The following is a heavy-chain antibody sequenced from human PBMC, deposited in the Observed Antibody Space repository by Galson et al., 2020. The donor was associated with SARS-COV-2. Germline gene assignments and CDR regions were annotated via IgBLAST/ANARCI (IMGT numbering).Heavy chain of an antibody. CDR3: ARAFGGGTTRGAVIYFDY. D-gene: IGHD2-2*01. CDR2: IYHSGST. CDR1: GGSISSRSYY. V-gene: IGHV4-39*07. Sequence: LETLSLTCTVSGGSISSRSYYWGWIRQPPGKGLEWIGSIYHSGSTYYNPSLKSRVTVSVDTSKNQFSLKVNSLTDADTAVYYCARAFGGGTTRGAVIYFDYWGQGTLVTVSS. J-gene: IGHJ4*02.